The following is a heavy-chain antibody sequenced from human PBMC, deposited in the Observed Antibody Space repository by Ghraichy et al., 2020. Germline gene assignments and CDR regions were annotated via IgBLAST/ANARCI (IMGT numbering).Heavy chain of an antibody. CDR3: ARAGTMAPETLDY. CDR2: IKEDGSVK. J-gene: IGHJ4*02. V-gene: IGHV3-7*01. Sequence: GESLNISCAPSGFTFSNYWMSWVRQAQGKGLEWVGHIKEDGSVKNYVDSVKGRFSISRDNAKNSVDLRMNSLTAEDTAVYYCARAGTMAPETLDYWGQGTLVTVSS. D-gene: IGHD3-10*01. CDR1: GFTFSNYW.